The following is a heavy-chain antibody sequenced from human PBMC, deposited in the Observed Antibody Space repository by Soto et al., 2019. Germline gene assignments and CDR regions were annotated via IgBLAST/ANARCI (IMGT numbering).Heavy chain of an antibody. J-gene: IGHJ4*02. CDR3: VKGGAYCYNDCTRSY. D-gene: IGHD2-21*01. CDR2: IGLSNSDT. CDR1: GFSFKTYG. Sequence: EVQLLESGGGLVQPGGSLRLSCAASGFSFKTYGMTWVRQAPGKGLEGVAHIGLSNSDTYYADSVKGRFTISRDNSKNMVYLQMNSLRDADTAVYYCVKGGAYCYNDCTRSYWGRGTLVTVSS. V-gene: IGHV3-23*01.